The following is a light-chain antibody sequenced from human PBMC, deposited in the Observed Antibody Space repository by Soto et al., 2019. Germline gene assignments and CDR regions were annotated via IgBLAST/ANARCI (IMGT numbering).Light chain of an antibody. J-gene: IGLJ3*02. CDR3: SSYAGSNDWV. CDR1: SSDVGGYNY. V-gene: IGLV2-8*01. CDR2: EVS. Sequence: QSALTQSPSASRSPGQSVTISCTGTSSDVGGYNYVSWYQQHPGKAPKVIIYEVSERPSGVPDRFSGSKSGNTASLTVSGLQAEDEADYYCSSYAGSNDWVFGGGTKLTVL.